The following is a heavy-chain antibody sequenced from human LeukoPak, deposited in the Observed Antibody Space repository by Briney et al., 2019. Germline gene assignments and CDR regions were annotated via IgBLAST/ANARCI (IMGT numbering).Heavy chain of an antibody. CDR2: IYSAGAT. V-gene: IGHV3-53*01. CDR1: GFTVSDNY. D-gene: IGHD1-26*01. J-gene: IGHJ3*02. Sequence: GGSLRLSCAASGFTVSDNYMTWVRQAPGKGLEWVSSIYSAGATHYAESVKGRFTISRDNSKNTLYLQMNSLRAKDMAVYYCARIEWERLGRAFDIWGQGTMVTVSS. CDR3: ARIEWERLGRAFDI.